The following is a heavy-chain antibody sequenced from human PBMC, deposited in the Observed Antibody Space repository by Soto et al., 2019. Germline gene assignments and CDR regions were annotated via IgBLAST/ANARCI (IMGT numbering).Heavy chain of an antibody. CDR1: GYSFTSYW. J-gene: IGHJ6*03. CDR3: AGPSLARFLITLGGFIVSYYWGV. Sequence: PGESLKISCKGSGYSFTSYWIGWVRQMPGKGLEWMGIIYPGDSDTRYSPSFQGQVTISADKSISTAYLQWSSLKASDTAMYYCAGPSLARFLITLGGFIVSYYWGVGGKGTRVTVPS. V-gene: IGHV5-51*01. D-gene: IGHD3-16*02. CDR2: IYPGDSDT.